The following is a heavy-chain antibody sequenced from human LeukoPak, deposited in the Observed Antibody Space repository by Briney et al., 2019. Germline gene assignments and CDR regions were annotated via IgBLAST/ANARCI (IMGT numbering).Heavy chain of an antibody. V-gene: IGHV1-2*02. CDR1: GYTFTGYY. CDR2: INPNSGGT. CDR3: ARTYSYGKYYFDY. Sequence: ASVRVSCKASGYTFTGYYMHWVRQAPGQGLEWMGWINPNSGGTNYAQKFQGRVTMTRDTSISTAYMELSRLRSDDTAVYYCARTYSYGKYYFDYWGQGTPVTVSS. J-gene: IGHJ4*02. D-gene: IGHD5-18*01.